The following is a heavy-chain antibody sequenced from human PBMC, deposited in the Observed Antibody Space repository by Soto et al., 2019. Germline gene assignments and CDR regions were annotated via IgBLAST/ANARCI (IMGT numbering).Heavy chain of an antibody. V-gene: IGHV3-23*01. CDR1: GFTFSNYG. CDR2: ISGSGADT. D-gene: IGHD3-22*01. CDR3: AKASPYSGGYHVVFDD. Sequence: EVQLLEAGGGLVQPGASLRLSCAASGFTFSNYGMSWVRQAPGKGLEWVSAISGSGADTYYADSVKGRFTISRDNSKIMLFVQMNSLRADDTGVYNCAKASPYSGGYHVVFDDRGQGSLVNV. J-gene: IGHJ4*02.